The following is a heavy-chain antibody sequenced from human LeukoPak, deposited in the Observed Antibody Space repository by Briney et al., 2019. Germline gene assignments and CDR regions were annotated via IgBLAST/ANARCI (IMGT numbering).Heavy chain of an antibody. Sequence: SETLSLTCTVSGASISGSGYYLGWIRQPPGKGLEWIGNIYYTGSTYYNASLQSRVTISIDMSKNQFSLRLNSVTAADTAMYYCVKSGGYGLIDYWGQGTLVTVSS. V-gene: IGHV4-39*01. D-gene: IGHD1-26*01. CDR3: VKSGGYGLIDY. CDR1: GASISGSGYY. J-gene: IGHJ4*02. CDR2: IYYTGST.